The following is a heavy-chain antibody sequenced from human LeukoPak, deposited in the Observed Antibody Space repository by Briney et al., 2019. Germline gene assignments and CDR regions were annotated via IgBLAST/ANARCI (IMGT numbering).Heavy chain of an antibody. J-gene: IGHJ6*02. CDR1: GYTFTGYY. Sequence: ASVTVSCKASGYTFTGYYMHWVRQAPGQGLKWMGWINPNSGSTNYAQKFQGWVTMTRDTSISTAYLQWSSLKASDTAIYYCARHGLFGCNDVGCYRSFFYYGMDVWGQGTAVTVSS. CDR3: ARHGLFGCNDVGCYRSFFYYGMDV. CDR2: INPNSGST. D-gene: IGHD2-15*01. V-gene: IGHV1-2*04.